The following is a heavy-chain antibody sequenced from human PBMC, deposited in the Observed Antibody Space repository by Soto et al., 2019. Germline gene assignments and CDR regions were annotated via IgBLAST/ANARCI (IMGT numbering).Heavy chain of an antibody. CDR2: ISAYNGNT. J-gene: IGHJ3*02. CDR3: ARESITIFGVVIRTKTSDAFDI. CDR1: GYTFTSYG. V-gene: IGHV1-18*01. D-gene: IGHD3-3*01. Sequence: GASVKVSCKASGYTFTSYGISWVRQAPGQGLEWMGWISAYNGNTNYAQKLQGRVTMTTGTSTSTAYMELRSLRSDDTAVYYCARESITIFGVVIRTKTSDAFDIWGQGTMVTVSS.